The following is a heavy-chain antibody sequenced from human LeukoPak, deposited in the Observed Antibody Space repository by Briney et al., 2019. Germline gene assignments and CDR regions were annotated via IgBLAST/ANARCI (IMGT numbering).Heavy chain of an antibody. CDR2: INWNGASI. D-gene: IGHD2-15*01. CDR3: VRGAPTYSSGGSCYSGDAFDI. V-gene: IGHV3-20*04. CDR1: GFTFDDYG. J-gene: IGHJ3*02. Sequence: PGGSLRLSCVASGFTFDDYGMSWVRQAPGKGLEWVSGINWNGASIGYADSVKGRFTISRDNAKNSLYLQMNSLRAEDTTLYYCVRGAPTYSSGGSCYSGDAFDIWGQGTMVTVSS.